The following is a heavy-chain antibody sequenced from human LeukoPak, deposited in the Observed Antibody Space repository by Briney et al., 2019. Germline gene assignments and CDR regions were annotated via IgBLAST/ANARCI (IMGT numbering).Heavy chain of an antibody. CDR2: MNPNSGNT. Sequence: ASVKVSCKASGYTFTSYDINWVRQATGQGLEWMGWMNPNSGNTGYAQKFQGRVTMTRNTSISTAYMELSSLRSEDTAVYYCARIGDGSGSYAFDIWGQGTMVTVSS. CDR3: ARIGDGSGSYAFDI. V-gene: IGHV1-8*02. D-gene: IGHD3-10*01. J-gene: IGHJ3*02. CDR1: GYTFTSYD.